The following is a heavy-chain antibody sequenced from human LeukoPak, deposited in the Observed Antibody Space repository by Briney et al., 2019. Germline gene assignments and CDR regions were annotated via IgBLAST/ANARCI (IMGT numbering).Heavy chain of an antibody. Sequence: SQTLSLTCAVSGGSISSGGYSWSWIRQPPGKGLEWIGYIYHSGSTYYNPSLRSRVTISVDRSKNQFSLKLSSVTAADTAVYYCARSYYFDYWGQGTLVTVSS. CDR3: ARSYYFDY. CDR2: IYHSGST. D-gene: IGHD3-10*01. CDR1: GGSISSGGYS. J-gene: IGHJ4*02. V-gene: IGHV4-30-2*01.